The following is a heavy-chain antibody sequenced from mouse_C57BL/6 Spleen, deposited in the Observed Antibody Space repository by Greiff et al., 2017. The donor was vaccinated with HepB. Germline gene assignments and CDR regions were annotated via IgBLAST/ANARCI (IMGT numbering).Heavy chain of an antibody. CDR2: ISDGGSYT. CDR1: GFTFSSYA. Sequence: DVQLVESGGGLVKPGGSLKLSCAASGFTFSSYAMSWVRQTPEKRLEWVATISDGGSYTYYPDNVKGRFTISRDNAKNNLYLQMSHLKSEDTAMYYCASLPFAYWGQGTLVTVSA. J-gene: IGHJ3*01. CDR3: ASLPFAY. V-gene: IGHV5-4*01.